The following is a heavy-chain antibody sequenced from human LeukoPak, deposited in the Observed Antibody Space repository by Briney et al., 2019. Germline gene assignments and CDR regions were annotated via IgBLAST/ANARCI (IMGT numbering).Heavy chain of an antibody. CDR1: GFTFSSYA. J-gene: IGHJ4*02. Sequence: GGSLRLSCAAPGFTFSSYAMRWVRQAPGKGLEWVAFIRYDGSNKYYADSVKGRFTNSRDNSKNTLYLQMNSLRAEDTAVYYCARLSSMATTNFDYWGQGTLVTVSS. V-gene: IGHV3-30*04. D-gene: IGHD1-26*01. CDR3: ARLSSMATTNFDY. CDR2: IRYDGSNK.